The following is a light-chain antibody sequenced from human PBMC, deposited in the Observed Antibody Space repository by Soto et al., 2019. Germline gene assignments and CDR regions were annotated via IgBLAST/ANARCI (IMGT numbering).Light chain of an antibody. CDR2: GAS. J-gene: IGKJ5*01. Sequence: EIVMTQSPATLSVSPGERATLSCRASQSVGSNLAWYQQKPGQPPRLLIYGASTRATGIPARFSGSGSGTEFTLTISSLQSEDFAVYYCQQYNKWPPITFGQGTRLRL. CDR3: QQYNKWPPIT. V-gene: IGKV3-15*01. CDR1: QSVGSN.